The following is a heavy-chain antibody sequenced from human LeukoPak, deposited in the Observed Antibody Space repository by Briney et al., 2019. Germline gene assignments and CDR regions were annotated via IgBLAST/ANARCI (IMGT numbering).Heavy chain of an antibody. V-gene: IGHV3-48*03. Sequence: PGGSLRLSCAASGFRLSNYEMNWVRQAPGKGLEWVSYISSSGSNIYYADSVKGRFTISRDNARNSLYLQLNSLRAEDTAVYYCARDHSAAAGTGTNYYYYYMDVWGKGTTVTISS. CDR3: ARDHSAAAGTGTNYYYYYMDV. CDR2: ISSSGSNI. D-gene: IGHD6-13*01. J-gene: IGHJ6*03. CDR1: GFRLSNYE.